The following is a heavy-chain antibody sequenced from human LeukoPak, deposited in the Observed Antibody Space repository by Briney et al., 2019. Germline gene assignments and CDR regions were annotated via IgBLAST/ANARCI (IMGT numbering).Heavy chain of an antibody. D-gene: IGHD4-23*01. CDR3: ARSSVVTPDPRHWYFDL. V-gene: IGHV4-59*12. CDR1: GGSISSYY. Sequence: PSETLSLTCTVSGGSISSYYWSWIRQPPGKGLEWIGYIYYSGSTNYNPSLKSRVTISVDTSKNQFSLKLSSVTAADTAVYYCARSSVVTPDPRHWYFDLWGRGTLVTVSS. CDR2: IYYSGST. J-gene: IGHJ2*01.